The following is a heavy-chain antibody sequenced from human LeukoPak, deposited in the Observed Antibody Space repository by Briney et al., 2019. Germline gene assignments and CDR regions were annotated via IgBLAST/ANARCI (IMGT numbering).Heavy chain of an antibody. J-gene: IGHJ6*02. Sequence: SETLSLTCTVSGGSISSYYRSWIRQPPGKGLEWIGYIYYSGSTNYNPSLKSRVTISVDTSKNQFSLHLSSVTAADTAVYYCARDRLVVPPYYYYGMDVWGQGTTVTVSS. CDR1: GGSISSYY. D-gene: IGHD2-2*01. CDR2: IYYSGST. CDR3: ARDRLVVPPYYYYGMDV. V-gene: IGHV4-59*01.